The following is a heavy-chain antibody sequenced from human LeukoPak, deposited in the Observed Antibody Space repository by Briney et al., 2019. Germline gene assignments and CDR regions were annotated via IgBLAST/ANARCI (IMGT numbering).Heavy chain of an antibody. D-gene: IGHD6-13*01. CDR3: ARASWPYSRSWGYFDY. V-gene: IGHV4-61*02. CDR1: GGSISSGSYY. J-gene: IGHJ4*02. CDR2: IYTSGST. Sequence: PSETLSLTCTVSGGSISSGSYYWSWIRQPAGKGLEWIGRIYTSGSTNYNPSLKSRVTISVDTSKNQFSLKLSSVTAADTAVYYCARASWPYSRSWGYFDYWGQGTLVTVSS.